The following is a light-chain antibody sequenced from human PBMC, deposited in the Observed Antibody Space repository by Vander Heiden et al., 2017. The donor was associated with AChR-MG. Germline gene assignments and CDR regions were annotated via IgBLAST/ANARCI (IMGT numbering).Light chain of an antibody. J-gene: IGKJ3*01. CDR2: LGS. CDR3: MQTLHTPRT. Sequence: DIVMTQSPRSVTVTPGESATMSCRSGESLVHRNGFSYLDWYVQKPGQPPQLLIYLGSHRASGVPDRFTGSGSGTDFTLNITRVEAGDLGIYYCMQTLHTPRTFGPGTTVDVK. CDR1: ESLVHRNGFSY. V-gene: IGKV2-28*01.